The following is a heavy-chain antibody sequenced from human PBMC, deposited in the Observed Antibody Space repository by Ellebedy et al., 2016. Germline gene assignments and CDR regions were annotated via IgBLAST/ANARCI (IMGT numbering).Heavy chain of an antibody. CDR1: GYTLGRYG. CDR3: VRFSGSFPDY. D-gene: IGHD2-15*01. Sequence: ASVKVSCKASGYTLGRYGIGWVRQAPGQGLEWVGWISAYTGNTKYSKKFMGSVLLTTDTSTSTAYMDLRRVRSDDTAVYFCVRFSGSFPDYWGQGTLVTVSS. J-gene: IGHJ4*02. V-gene: IGHV1-18*01. CDR2: ISAYTGNT.